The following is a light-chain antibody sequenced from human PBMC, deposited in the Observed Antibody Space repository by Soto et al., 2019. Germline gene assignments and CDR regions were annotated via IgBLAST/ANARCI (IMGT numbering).Light chain of an antibody. V-gene: IGKV1-5*01. CDR1: QSISSW. CDR2: DAS. Sequence: DIQMTQSPSTLSASVGDRVTITCRASQSISSWLAWYQQKPGKAPKLLIYDASSLESGVPSRFSGSVSGTEFTLTISSLQPDDFATYYCQQYNSYSRDTFGQGTKLEIK. CDR3: QQYNSYSRDT. J-gene: IGKJ2*01.